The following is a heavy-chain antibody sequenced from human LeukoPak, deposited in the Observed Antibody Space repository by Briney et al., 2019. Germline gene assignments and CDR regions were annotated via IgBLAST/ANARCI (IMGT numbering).Heavy chain of an antibody. CDR1: GGSFSGYY. V-gene: IGHV4-34*01. D-gene: IGHD2-15*01. CDR2: INHSGST. CDR3: ARGPHYCSGGSCYWFDP. J-gene: IGHJ5*02. Sequence: SETLSLTCAVYGGSFSGYYWSWIRQPPGKGLEWIGEINHSGSTNYNPSLKSRVTISVDTSKNQFSLKLSSVTAADTAVYYCARGPHYCSGGSCYWFDPWGQGTLVTVSS.